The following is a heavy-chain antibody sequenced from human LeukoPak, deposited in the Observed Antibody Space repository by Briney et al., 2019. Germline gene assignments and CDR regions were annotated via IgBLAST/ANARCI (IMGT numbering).Heavy chain of an antibody. CDR2: ISRNSGNI. Sequence: GGSLRLSCAASGFTFDDYAMHWVRQTPGKGLEWVSYISRNSGNIGYADSVKGRFTISRDNAKNSLYLQMNSLRAEDTAVYYCAELGITMIGGVWGKGTTVTISS. CDR3: AELGITMIGGV. D-gene: IGHD3-10*02. J-gene: IGHJ6*04. V-gene: IGHV3-9*01. CDR1: GFTFDDYA.